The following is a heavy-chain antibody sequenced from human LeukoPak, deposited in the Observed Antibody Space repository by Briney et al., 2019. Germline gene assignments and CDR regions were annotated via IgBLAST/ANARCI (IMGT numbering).Heavy chain of an antibody. CDR2: ISWNSGSI. Sequence: GGSLRLSCAASGFTFSSYSMNWVRQAPGKGLEWVSGISWNSGSIGYADSVKGRFTISRDNAKNSLYLQMNSLRAEDMALYYCAKDIRDGYSYGAIDYWGQGTLDTVSS. V-gene: IGHV3-9*03. D-gene: IGHD5-18*01. J-gene: IGHJ4*02. CDR3: AKDIRDGYSYGAIDY. CDR1: GFTFSSYS.